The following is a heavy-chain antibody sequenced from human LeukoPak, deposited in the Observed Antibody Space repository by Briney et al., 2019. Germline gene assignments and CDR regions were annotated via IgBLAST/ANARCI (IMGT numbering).Heavy chain of an antibody. Sequence: GGSLRLSCAASGFTFSSYAMSWVRQAPGKGLEWVSAISGSGGSTYYADSVKGRFTISRDNSKNTLYLQMNSLRAEDTAVYYCARGQWLARDVDAFDIWGQGTMVTVSS. D-gene: IGHD6-19*01. CDR1: GFTFSSYA. CDR2: ISGSGGST. J-gene: IGHJ3*02. CDR3: ARGQWLARDVDAFDI. V-gene: IGHV3-23*01.